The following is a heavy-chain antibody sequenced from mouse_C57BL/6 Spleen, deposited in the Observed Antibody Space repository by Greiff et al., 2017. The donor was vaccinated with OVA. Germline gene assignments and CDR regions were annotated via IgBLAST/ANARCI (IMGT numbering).Heavy chain of an antibody. CDR2: IDPSASYT. CDR3: ARSGSLYAMDY. J-gene: IGHJ4*01. CDR1: GYTFTSYW. Sequence: QVQLQQPGAELVKPGASVKLSCKASGYTFTSYWMQWVKQRPGQGLEWIGEIDPSASYTNYHQKFTGKATLTVDTSSSTAYMQLSSLTSEDSAVEYCARSGSLYAMDYWGQGTSVTVSS. D-gene: IGHD3-1*01. V-gene: IGHV1-50*01.